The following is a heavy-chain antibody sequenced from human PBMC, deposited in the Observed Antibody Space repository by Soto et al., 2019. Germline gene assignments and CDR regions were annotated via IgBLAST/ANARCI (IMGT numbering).Heavy chain of an antibody. CDR3: TRLGTENGKDIVLMVL. Sequence: GGSTRLGCASSVFDFSGCAMHWVRQASGKGLEWVGRIRSKANSYATAYAASVKGRFTISRDDSKNTAYLQMNSLKTEDMAVYYCTRLGTENGKDIVLMVLWGQGTLVTVSS. CDR2: IRSKANSYAT. CDR1: VFDFSGCA. V-gene: IGHV3-73*01. D-gene: IGHD2-8*01. J-gene: IGHJ4*02.